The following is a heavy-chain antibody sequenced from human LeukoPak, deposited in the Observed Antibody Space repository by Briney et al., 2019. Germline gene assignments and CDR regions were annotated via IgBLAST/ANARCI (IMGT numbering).Heavy chain of an antibody. Sequence: ASVKVSCKASGYTFTIYSINWVRQAPGQGLEWMGWINPNSGGTNYAQKFQGRVTMTRDTSISTAYMELSRLRSDDTAVYYCARGEVVVAASAFDYWGQGTLVTVSS. CDR2: INPNSGGT. V-gene: IGHV1-2*02. J-gene: IGHJ4*02. CDR3: ARGEVVVAASAFDY. D-gene: IGHD2-15*01. CDR1: GYTFTIYS.